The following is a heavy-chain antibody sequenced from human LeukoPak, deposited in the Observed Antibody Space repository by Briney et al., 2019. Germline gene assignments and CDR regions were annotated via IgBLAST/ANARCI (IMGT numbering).Heavy chain of an antibody. CDR2: IESDESIR. CDR1: GLTFRRYG. CDR3: ARGYWGRDNSVGFDY. J-gene: IGHJ4*02. V-gene: IGHV3-30*12. D-gene: IGHD3-16*01. Sequence: GGSLRLSCAASGLTFRRYGMHWVRQTPGKGLEWVAFIESDESIRQYADLVKGRFTISRDNAKNTLYLQMNSLRAEDTAVYYCARGYWGRDNSVGFDYWGQGTLVTVSS.